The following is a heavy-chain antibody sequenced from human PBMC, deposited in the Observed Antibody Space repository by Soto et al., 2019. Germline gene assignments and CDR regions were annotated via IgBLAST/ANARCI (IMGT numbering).Heavy chain of an antibody. V-gene: IGHV4-31*03. CDR1: GGSIGSGGYY. CDR3: ARGGYYYGSGSYYLGSALAY. J-gene: IGHJ4*02. CDR2: IYYSGST. Sequence: ASETLSLTCTVSGGSIGSGGYYWSWIRQHPGKGLEWIGYIYYSGSTYYNPSLKSRVTISVDTSKNQFSLKLSSVTAADTAVYYCARGGYYYGSGSYYLGSALAYWGQGTLVTVSS. D-gene: IGHD3-10*01.